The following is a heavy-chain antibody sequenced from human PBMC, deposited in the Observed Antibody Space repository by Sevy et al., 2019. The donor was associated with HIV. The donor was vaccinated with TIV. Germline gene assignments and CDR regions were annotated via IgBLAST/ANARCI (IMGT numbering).Heavy chain of an antibody. CDR3: ATLDFWSENPFYGTDV. D-gene: IGHD3-3*01. Sequence: ASVKVSCKVSGYTLTKLPMHWVRQAPGKGLEWMGGFDPEDGETIYAQRFQGRVTMTEDTSTDTAYMELSSLRSEDTAVYYCATLDFWSENPFYGTDVWGQGTTLTVSS. CDR1: GYTLTKLP. CDR2: FDPEDGET. J-gene: IGHJ6*02. V-gene: IGHV1-24*01.